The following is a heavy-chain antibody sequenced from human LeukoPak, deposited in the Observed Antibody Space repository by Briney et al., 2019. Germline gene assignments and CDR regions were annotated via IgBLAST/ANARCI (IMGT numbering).Heavy chain of an antibody. J-gene: IGHJ4*02. CDR2: LSADGNSK. D-gene: IGHD6-13*01. CDR3: VRKGWVSGAIDY. V-gene: IGHV3-64D*06. Sequence: QAGGSLRPSCSVSRFTLSNFAMQWVRQSPGEGLEYVSALSADGNSKFYAESVKGRFTISRDSSNNTLHLQMSSLRPEDTAVYYCVRKGWVSGAIDYWGQGTLVTVSS. CDR1: RFTLSNFA.